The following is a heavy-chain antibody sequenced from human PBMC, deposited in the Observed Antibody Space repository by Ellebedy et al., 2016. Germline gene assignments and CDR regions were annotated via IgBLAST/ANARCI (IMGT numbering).Heavy chain of an antibody. D-gene: IGHD5-18*01. J-gene: IGHJ4*02. V-gene: IGHV3-9*01. CDR1: GFTFDDYA. Sequence: SLKISCAASGFTFDDYAMHWVRQAPGKGLEWVSGISWNSGSIGYADSVKGRFTISRDNAKNSLYLQMNSLRAEDTAVYYCAKIPERGYSYDLEDYWGQGTLVTVSS. CDR3: AKIPERGYSYDLEDY. CDR2: ISWNSGSI.